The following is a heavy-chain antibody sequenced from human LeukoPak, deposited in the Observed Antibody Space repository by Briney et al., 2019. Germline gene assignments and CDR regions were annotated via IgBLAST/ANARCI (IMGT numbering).Heavy chain of an antibody. D-gene: IGHD5-24*01. CDR1: GYTFTGYY. CDR2: INPNSGGT. V-gene: IGHV1-2*02. J-gene: IGHJ4*02. Sequence: GASVKVSCKASGYTFTGYYMHWVRQAPGQGLEWMGWINPNSGGTNYAQKFQGRVTMTRDTSISTAYMELSRLRSDDTAVYYCASLSPWDGYHPIYDYWGQGTLVTVSS. CDR3: ASLSPWDGYHPIYDY.